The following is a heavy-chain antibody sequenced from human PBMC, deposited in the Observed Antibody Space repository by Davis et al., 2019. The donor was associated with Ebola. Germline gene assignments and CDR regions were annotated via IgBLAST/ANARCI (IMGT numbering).Heavy chain of an antibody. V-gene: IGHV4-59*11. J-gene: IGHJ3*02. CDR3: ARDTRPLGGESYDDTFDN. CDR1: GGSLNNHY. CDR2: ISYIGTT. Sequence: PGGSLRLSCTVSGGSLNNHYWSWVRQPPGRGLEWVGFISYIGTTNSNPSLKSRVTISVDTSKNQFSLKLTSVTAADTAVYYCARDTRPLGGESYDDTFDNWSRGTLVTVSS. D-gene: IGHD2-21*01.